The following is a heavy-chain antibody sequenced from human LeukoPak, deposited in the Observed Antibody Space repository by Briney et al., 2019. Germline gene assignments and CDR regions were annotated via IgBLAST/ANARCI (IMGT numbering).Heavy chain of an antibody. J-gene: IGHJ4*02. Sequence: KPGGSLRLSCAASGFTLSDYFMTWIRQAPGKGLEWVSYIAPAGTTYYADSVKGRFTISRDNSKNTLYLQMNSLRAEDTAVYYCAEGGAARFDYWGQGTLVTVSS. V-gene: IGHV3-11*01. CDR1: GFTLSDYF. CDR3: AEGGAARFDY. D-gene: IGHD5-18*01. CDR2: IAPAGTT.